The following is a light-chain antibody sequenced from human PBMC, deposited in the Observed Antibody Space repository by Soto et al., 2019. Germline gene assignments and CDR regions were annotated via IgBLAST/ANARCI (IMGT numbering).Light chain of an antibody. CDR2: EVT. CDR3: SSYADSDSYV. V-gene: IGLV2-8*01. J-gene: IGLJ1*01. CDR1: SSDVGGYNY. Sequence: QSALTQPPSGSGSHVQSGSISCTETSSDVGGYNYVYWYQQHPGKAPKLMIYEVTKRPSGVPDRFSGSKSGNTASLTVSGLQAEDEADYYCSSYADSDSYVFGTGTKVTVL.